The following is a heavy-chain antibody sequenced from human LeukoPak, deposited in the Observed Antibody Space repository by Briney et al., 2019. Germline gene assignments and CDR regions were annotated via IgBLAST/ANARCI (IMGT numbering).Heavy chain of an antibody. V-gene: IGHV5-51*01. Sequence: GESLKISCKGSGYSFTSYWIGWVRQMPGKGLEWMGIIYPGDSDTRYSPSFQGQVTISADKSISTAYLQRSSLKASDTAMYYCARPGSKGGYSYGFKTWGQGTLVTVSS. CDR1: GYSFTSYW. D-gene: IGHD5-18*01. CDR3: ARPGSKGGYSYGFKT. CDR2: IYPGDSDT. J-gene: IGHJ5*02.